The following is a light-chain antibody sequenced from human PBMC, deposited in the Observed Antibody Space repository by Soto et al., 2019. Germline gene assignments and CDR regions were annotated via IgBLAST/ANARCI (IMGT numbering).Light chain of an antibody. CDR1: SSDVGGYKY. CDR3: SSYAGRNTCV. CDR2: EVS. V-gene: IGLV2-8*01. Sequence: QSALTQPPSASGSPGQSVTISCTGTSSDVGGYKYVSWYQQHPGKAPKLMIFEVSRRPSGVPDRFSGSKSGNTASLTVSGLQAEDEADYYCSSYAGRNTCVFGGGTQLTVL. J-gene: IGLJ7*01.